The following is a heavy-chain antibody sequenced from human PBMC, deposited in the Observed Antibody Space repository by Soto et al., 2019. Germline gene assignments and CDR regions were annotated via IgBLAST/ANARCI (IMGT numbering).Heavy chain of an antibody. V-gene: IGHV4-31*03. CDR3: ARDQNHNWFDP. CDR1: GGSISSGGYY. J-gene: IGHJ5*02. CDR2: IYYSGST. Sequence: PSETLSLTCTVSGGSISSGGYYWSWIRQHPGKGLEWIGYIYYSGSTYYNPSLESRVTISVDTSKNQFSLKLSSVTAADTAVYYCARDQNHNWFDPWGQGTLVTVSS.